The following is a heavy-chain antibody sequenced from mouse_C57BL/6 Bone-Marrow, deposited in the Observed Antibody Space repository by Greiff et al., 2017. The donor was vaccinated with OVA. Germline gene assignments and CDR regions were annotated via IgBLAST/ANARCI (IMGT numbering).Heavy chain of an antibody. CDR3: ARRCSYASFAY. CDR2: ISSGSSTI. J-gene: IGHJ3*01. D-gene: IGHD6-1*01. V-gene: IGHV5-17*01. Sequence: EVMLVESGGGLVKPGGSLKLSCAASGFTFSDYGMHWVRQAPEKGLEWVAYISSGSSTIYYADTVKGRFTMSRDNAKNTQFLQMTSMRSEDTAMYYCARRCSYASFAYWGQGTLVTVSA. CDR1: GFTFSDYG.